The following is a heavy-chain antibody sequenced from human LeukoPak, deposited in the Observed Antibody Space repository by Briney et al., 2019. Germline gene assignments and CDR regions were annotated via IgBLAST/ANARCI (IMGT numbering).Heavy chain of an antibody. V-gene: IGHV3-7*01. CDR3: ARDFYCGGDCHHPYYFDY. D-gene: IGHD2-21*01. J-gene: IGHJ4*02. CDR1: GFTFSSYW. CDR2: IKQDGSEK. Sequence: GGSLRLSCAASGFTFSSYWRSWVRQAPGKGLEWVANIKQDGSEKYYVDSVKGRFTISRDNAKNSLYLQMNSLRAEDTAVYYCARDFYCGGDCHHPYYFDYWRQGTLVTVSS.